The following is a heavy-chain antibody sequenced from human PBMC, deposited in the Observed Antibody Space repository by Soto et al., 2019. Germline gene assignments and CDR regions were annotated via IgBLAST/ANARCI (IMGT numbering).Heavy chain of an antibody. CDR1: GGTFSSYA. J-gene: IGHJ5*02. D-gene: IGHD3-3*01. CDR3: ARAPPVFGVVNPDNWFDP. V-gene: IGHV1-69*13. Sequence: GASVKVSCKASGGTFSSYAISWVLQAPGQGLEWMGGIIPIFGTANYAQKFQGRVTITADESTSTAYMELSSLRSEDTAVYYCARAPPVFGVVNPDNWFDPWGQGTLVTVSS. CDR2: IIPIFGTA.